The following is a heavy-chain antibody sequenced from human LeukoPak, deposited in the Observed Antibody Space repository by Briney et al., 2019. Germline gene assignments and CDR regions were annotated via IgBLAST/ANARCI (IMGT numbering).Heavy chain of an antibody. D-gene: IGHD1-7*01. Sequence: ASVKVSCKASGYTSTSYGINWVRQAPGQGLEWMGWISGYNGNTNYAQKVQARVTMTADTFTSTAYLELMGLKSDDTAIYYCARGETGTSFDWFDPWGQGTLVTVSS. CDR2: ISGYNGNT. CDR1: GYTSTSYG. CDR3: ARGETGTSFDWFDP. J-gene: IGHJ5*02. V-gene: IGHV1-18*01.